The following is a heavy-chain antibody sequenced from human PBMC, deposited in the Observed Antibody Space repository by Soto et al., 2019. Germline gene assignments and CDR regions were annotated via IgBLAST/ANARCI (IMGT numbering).Heavy chain of an antibody. CDR2: ISSSSSYT. D-gene: IGHD2-2*01. CDR1: GFTFSDYY. Sequence: GGSLRLSCAASGFTFSDYYMSWIRQAPGKGLEWVSYISSSSSYTDYADSVKGRFTISRDNAKNSLYLQMNSLRAEDTAVYYCARDFRGAVPAASDGWFDPWGQGTLVTVSS. J-gene: IGHJ5*02. V-gene: IGHV3-11*05. CDR3: ARDFRGAVPAASDGWFDP.